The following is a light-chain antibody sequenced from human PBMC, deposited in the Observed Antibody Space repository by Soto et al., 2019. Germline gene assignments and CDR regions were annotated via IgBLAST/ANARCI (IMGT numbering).Light chain of an antibody. CDR2: EVS. CDR3: SSYTSSSTLV. V-gene: IGLV2-14*01. Sequence: QSVLTQPACGSGSPGQSSTIACTGTGSGVGAYNYVSWYQQHPGKAPKLMIYEVSHRPSGVSNRFSGSKSGNTASLTISGLQAEDEADYYCSSYTSSSTLVFATGTKVTVL. J-gene: IGLJ1*01. CDR1: GSGVGAYNY.